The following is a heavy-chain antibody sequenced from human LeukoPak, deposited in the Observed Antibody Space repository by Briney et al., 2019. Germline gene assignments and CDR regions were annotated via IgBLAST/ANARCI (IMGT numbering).Heavy chain of an antibody. J-gene: IGHJ4*02. Sequence: PSETLSLTCIVSGGSISKYYWSWIRQSPGKGLEWIGYIYNSGATTDYNPSLKNRVTISVDTSKNQFSLKVRSVTAADTAVYYFARAQWYYDVTNYAPSGFDGWGQGTLVTVSS. CDR1: GGSISKYY. CDR3: ARAQWYYDVTNYAPSGFDG. D-gene: IGHD3-22*01. CDR2: IYNSGATT. V-gene: IGHV4-59*01.